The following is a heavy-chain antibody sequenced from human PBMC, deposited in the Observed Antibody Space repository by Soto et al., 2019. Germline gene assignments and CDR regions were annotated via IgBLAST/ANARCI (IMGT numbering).Heavy chain of an antibody. Sequence: PGGSLRLSCAASGFTFSNAWMSWVRQAPGKGLEWIGRIKTNSDGGTVDYASPVKGRFTISRDDSKSMLYLDLNSLKTEDTGVYFCATVYCATTSCYAPFDYWGKGTLVTVPQ. J-gene: IGHJ4*02. CDR1: GFTFSNAW. D-gene: IGHD2-2*01. CDR3: ATVYCATTSCYAPFDY. CDR2: IKTNSDGGTV. V-gene: IGHV3-15*01.